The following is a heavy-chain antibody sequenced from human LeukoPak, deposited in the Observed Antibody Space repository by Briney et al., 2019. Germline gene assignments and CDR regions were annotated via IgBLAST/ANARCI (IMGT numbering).Heavy chain of an antibody. D-gene: IGHD3-22*01. J-gene: IGHJ4*02. Sequence: GASVKVSCKASGYTFTGYYMHWVRQAPGQGLEWMGWMNPNSGNTGYAQKFQGRVTMTRNTSISTAYMELSSLGSEDTAVYYCARFGDYYDSSGPDYWGQGTLVTVSS. V-gene: IGHV1-8*02. CDR1: GYTFTGYY. CDR2: MNPNSGNT. CDR3: ARFGDYYDSSGPDY.